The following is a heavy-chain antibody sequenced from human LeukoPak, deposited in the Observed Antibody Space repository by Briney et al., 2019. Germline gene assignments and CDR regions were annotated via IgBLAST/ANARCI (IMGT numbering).Heavy chain of an antibody. V-gene: IGHV3-21*01. CDR2: ISSSSSYI. D-gene: IGHD3-10*01. CDR1: GFTFSSYS. J-gene: IGHJ4*02. Sequence: GGSLRLSCAASGFTFSSYSMNWVRQAPGKGLEWVSSISSSSSYIYYADSVKGRFTISRDNAKNSLYLQMNSLRAEDTAVYYCARVPGRGRNYFDYWGQGTLVTVSS. CDR3: ARVPGRGRNYFDY.